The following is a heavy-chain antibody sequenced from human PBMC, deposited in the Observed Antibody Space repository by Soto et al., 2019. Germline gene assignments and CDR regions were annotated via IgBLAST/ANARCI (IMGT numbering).Heavy chain of an antibody. J-gene: IGHJ4*02. V-gene: IGHV3-48*03. CDR1: GFSFSNYE. Sequence: VGFLRLSCAASGFSFSNYEMNWVRQAPGKGLEWVAYISSGGDTIHYADSVRGRFTVSRDNARNSLSLQMNTLRVEDTALYYCARDRAAGGYWGQGTLVTVS. D-gene: IGHD6-13*01. CDR3: ARDRAAGGY. CDR2: ISSGGDTI.